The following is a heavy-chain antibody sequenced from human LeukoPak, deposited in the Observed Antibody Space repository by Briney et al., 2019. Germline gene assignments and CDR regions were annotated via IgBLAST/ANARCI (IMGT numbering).Heavy chain of an antibody. D-gene: IGHD3-10*01. CDR3: ARAGGLGTYYPNWFDP. CDR1: GGSISSDTYS. J-gene: IGHJ5*02. CDR2: IYNSGST. Sequence: PSETLSLTCTVSGGSISSDTYSWSWVRQPAGKGLEWIRRIYNSGSTNYNPSLKSRVTISVDTSKNPFSLKLNSVTAADTAFYYCARAGGLGTYYPNWFDPWGQGTLVTVSS. V-gene: IGHV4-61*02.